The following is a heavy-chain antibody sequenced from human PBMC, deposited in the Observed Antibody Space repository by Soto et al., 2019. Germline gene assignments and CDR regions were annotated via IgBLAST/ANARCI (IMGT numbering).Heavy chain of an antibody. J-gene: IGHJ4*02. V-gene: IGHV1-69*12. D-gene: IGHD2-21*02. CDR2: IIPIFGTA. CDR3: ARAAYCGGDCYANFDY. CDR1: GGTFSSYA. Sequence: QVQLVQSGAEVKKPGSSVKVSCKASGGTFSSYAISWVRQAPGQGLEWMGGIIPIFGTANYAQKFQGTVTITADESTSTAYMELSSLRSEDPAVYYCARAAYCGGDCYANFDYWGQGTLVTVSS.